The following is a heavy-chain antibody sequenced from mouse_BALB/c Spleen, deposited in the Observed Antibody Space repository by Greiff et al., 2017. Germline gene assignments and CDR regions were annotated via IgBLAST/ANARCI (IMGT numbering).Heavy chain of an antibody. CDR1: GFNIQDTY. J-gene: IGHJ4*01. D-gene: IGHD2-1*01. CDR3: DRYGNWMDY. Sequence: SGAELVKPGASVKLSCTASGFNIQDTYMHWVKQRPEQGLEWIGRIDPANGNTKYDPKFQGKATITADTSSNTAYLQLSSLTSEDTAVYYSDRYGNWMDYGGEGTRGTVAA. V-gene: IGHV14-3*02. CDR2: IDPANGNT.